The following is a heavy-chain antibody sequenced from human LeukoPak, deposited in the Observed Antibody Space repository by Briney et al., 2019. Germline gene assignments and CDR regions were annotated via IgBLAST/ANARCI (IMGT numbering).Heavy chain of an antibody. CDR1: GGSISSSSYY. V-gene: IGHV4-39*02. Sequence: SETLSLTCTVSGGSISSSSYYWGWIRQPPGKGLEWIGSIYYSGSTYYNPSLKSRVTISVDTSKNQFSLKLSSVTAADTAVYYCARETFYSDSSGYYHRYYFDYWGQGTLVTVSS. D-gene: IGHD3-22*01. CDR3: ARETFYSDSSGYYHRYYFDY. CDR2: IYYSGST. J-gene: IGHJ4*02.